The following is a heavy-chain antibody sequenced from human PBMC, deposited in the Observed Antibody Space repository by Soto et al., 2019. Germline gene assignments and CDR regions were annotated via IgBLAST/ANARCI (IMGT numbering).Heavy chain of an antibody. CDR1: GFIFSNYW. J-gene: IGHJ4*02. CDR3: ASALAAPGGF. Sequence: PGGSLRVSCAASGFIFSNYWMDWVRQAPGKGLEWVANIKQDGSAIYYVDSVKGRFTISRDNAKNSLYLQMNSLRAEDTAVYYCASALAAPGGFWGQGTLVTVSS. D-gene: IGHD6-13*01. V-gene: IGHV3-7*01. CDR2: IKQDGSAI.